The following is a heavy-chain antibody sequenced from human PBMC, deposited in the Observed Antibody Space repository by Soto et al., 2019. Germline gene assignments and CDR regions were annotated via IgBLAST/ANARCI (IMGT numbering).Heavy chain of an antibody. Sequence: GGSLRLSCAASGFFCSSYDMSWVRQAPGKGLEWVSTILVDGRTFYVDSVKGRFTISRDSSQNTVYLQMNSLTVGDTALYYCAKATATGGGAFDICGQGTMVTVSS. V-gene: IGHV3-23*01. CDR3: AKATATGGGAFDI. CDR1: GFFCSSYD. J-gene: IGHJ3*02. D-gene: IGHD2-8*02. CDR2: ILVDGRT.